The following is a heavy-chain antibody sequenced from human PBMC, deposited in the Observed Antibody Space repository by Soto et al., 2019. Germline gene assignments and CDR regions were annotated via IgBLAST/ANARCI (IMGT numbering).Heavy chain of an antibody. CDR2: IYYSGST. D-gene: IGHD5-12*01. J-gene: IGHJ5*02. CDR1: GGSISSGDYY. Sequence: SETLSLTCTVSGGSISSGDYYWSWIRQPPGKGLEWIGYIYYSGSTYYNPSLKSRVTISVDTSKNQFSLQLSSVTAADTAVYYCARYGGYEGLRFDPWGQGTPVTVSS. V-gene: IGHV4-30-4*01. CDR3: ARYGGYEGLRFDP.